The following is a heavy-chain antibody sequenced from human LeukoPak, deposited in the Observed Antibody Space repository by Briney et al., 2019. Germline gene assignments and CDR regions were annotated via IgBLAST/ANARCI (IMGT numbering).Heavy chain of an antibody. CDR3: ARDSAHIAAVSDALDY. CDR1: GFTFSSYG. Sequence: PGGSLRLSCAASGFTFSSYGFHWVRQAPGKGLEFVSAINSNGGSTFYANSVKGRFTISRDNAKNMLYLQTGSLRAEDMAVYYCARDSAHIAAVSDALDYWGQGTLVTVSS. J-gene: IGHJ4*02. V-gene: IGHV3-64*01. D-gene: IGHD6-13*01. CDR2: INSNGGST.